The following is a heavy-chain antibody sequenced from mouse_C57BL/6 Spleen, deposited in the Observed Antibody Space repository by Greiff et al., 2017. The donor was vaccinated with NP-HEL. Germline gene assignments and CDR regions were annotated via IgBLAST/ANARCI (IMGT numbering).Heavy chain of an antibody. CDR2: IYPGDGDT. J-gene: IGHJ4*01. Sequence: VMLVESGPELVKPGASVKISCKASGYAFSSSWMNWVKQRPGKGLEWIGRIYPGDGDTNYNGKFKGKATLTADKSSSTAYMQLSSLTSEDSAVYFCARKGDYGESAMDYWGQGTSVTVSS. V-gene: IGHV1-82*01. CDR3: ARKGDYGESAMDY. D-gene: IGHD2-4*01. CDR1: GYAFSSSW.